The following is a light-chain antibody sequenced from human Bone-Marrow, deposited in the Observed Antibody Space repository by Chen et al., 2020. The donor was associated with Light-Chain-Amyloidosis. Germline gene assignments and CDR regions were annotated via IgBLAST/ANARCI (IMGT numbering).Light chain of an antibody. J-gene: IGLJ1*01. V-gene: IGLV2-14*03. Sequence: QSALTQPASVSGSPGQSITISCTGTSSDVGGYNFVSWYQHHPGKAPKLMIYDVSNRPSGISNRFSGSKSGNTASLTIFGPQAEDEADYYCSSFTSSHIYVFGTGTTVPVL. CDR2: DVS. CDR3: SSFTSSHIYV. CDR1: SSDVGGYNF.